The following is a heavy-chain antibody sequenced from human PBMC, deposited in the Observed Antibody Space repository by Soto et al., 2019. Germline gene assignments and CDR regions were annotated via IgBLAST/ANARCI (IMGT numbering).Heavy chain of an antibody. Sequence: SCAASGFTFHDFGMHWVRQAPGKGLEWVAVIWYDGSNKYYADSVKGRFTISRDNSKNTLYLQMNSMRAEDTAVYYCARGVALYYGSGTPRWFDPWGRGTLVTVS. CDR3: ARGVALYYGSGTPRWFDP. J-gene: IGHJ5*02. D-gene: IGHD3-10*01. CDR2: IWYDGSNK. V-gene: IGHV3-33*08. CDR1: GFTFHDFG.